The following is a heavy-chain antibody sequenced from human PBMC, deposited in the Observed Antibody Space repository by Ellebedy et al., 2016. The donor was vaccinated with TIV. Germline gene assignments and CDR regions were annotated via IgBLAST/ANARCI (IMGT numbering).Heavy chain of an antibody. V-gene: IGHV3-7*03. CDR1: GCTFSNYW. Sequence: GESLKISCAASGCTFSNYWMKWVRQAPGKGLEWVANIKQDGSEKYYVDSVKGRFTISRDNAKNSLFLQMNSLRVEDTAVYFCARGGYGRPFDCWGQGTLVTVSS. CDR3: ARGGYGRPFDC. J-gene: IGHJ4*02. CDR2: IKQDGSEK. D-gene: IGHD5-12*01.